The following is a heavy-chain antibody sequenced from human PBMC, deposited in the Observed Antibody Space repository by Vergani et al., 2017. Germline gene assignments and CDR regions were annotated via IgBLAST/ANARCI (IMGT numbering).Heavy chain of an antibody. J-gene: IGHJ4*02. CDR3: ARGPRYFDWLLVSKRRFDY. Sequence: QVQLVQSGAEVKKPGSSVKVSCKASGGTFSSYAISWVRQAPGQGLEWMGGIIPIFGTANYAQKCQGRVTITADESTSTAYMDLSSLRSEETAVYYCARGPRYFDWLLVSKRRFDYWGQGTLVTVSS. V-gene: IGHV1-69*01. CDR1: GGTFSSYA. D-gene: IGHD3-9*01. CDR2: IIPIFGTA.